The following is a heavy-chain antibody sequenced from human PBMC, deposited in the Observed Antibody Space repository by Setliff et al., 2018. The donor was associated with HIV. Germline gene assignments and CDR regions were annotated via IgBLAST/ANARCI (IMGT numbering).Heavy chain of an antibody. CDR1: GFSFSNYA. CDR3: ANRLRGYNKWYYFDY. D-gene: IGHD1-1*01. V-gene: IGHV3-30-3*01. CDR2: ISYNGNNK. J-gene: IGHJ4*02. Sequence: GGSLRLSCAASGFSFSNYAMHWVRQAPGKGLEWVAIISYNGNNKYYADSVKGRFTISRDNSKNTLSLQMNSLGAEDTAVYYCANRLRGYNKWYYFDYWGQGTLVTVSS.